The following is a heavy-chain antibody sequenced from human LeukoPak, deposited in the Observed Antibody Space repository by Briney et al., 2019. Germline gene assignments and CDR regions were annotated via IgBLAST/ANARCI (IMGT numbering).Heavy chain of an antibody. CDR2: ISAYNGNT. J-gene: IGHJ5*02. Sequence: ASVKVSCKASGYTFTSYGISWVRQAPGQGLEWMGWISAYNGNTNYAQKLQGRVTMTTDTSTSTAYMELRSLRSDDTAVYYCTRSAIAYNWFDPWGQGTLVTVSS. CDR1: GYTFTSYG. V-gene: IGHV1-18*01. D-gene: IGHD2-21*02. CDR3: TRSAIAYNWFDP.